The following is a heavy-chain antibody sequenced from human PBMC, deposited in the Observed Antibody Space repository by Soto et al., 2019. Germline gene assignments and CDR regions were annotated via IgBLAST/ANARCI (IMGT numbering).Heavy chain of an antibody. V-gene: IGHV4-59*01. Sequence: SDTLSLTCTVSGGSISSYYWSWIRQPPGKGLEWIGYIYYSGSTNYNPSLKSRVTISVDTSKNQFSLKLSSVTAADTAVYYCARDKMMTHNTYNYYYGMDVWGQGTTVTVSS. CDR1: GGSISSYY. CDR3: ARDKMMTHNTYNYYYGMDV. D-gene: IGHD1-1*01. CDR2: IYYSGST. J-gene: IGHJ6*02.